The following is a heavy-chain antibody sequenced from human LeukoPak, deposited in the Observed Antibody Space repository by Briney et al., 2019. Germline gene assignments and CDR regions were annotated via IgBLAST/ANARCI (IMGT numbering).Heavy chain of an antibody. V-gene: IGHV3-30*02. D-gene: IGHD1-26*01. CDR2: IRYDGSNK. CDR1: GFTFSSYG. CDR3: TRLSDTEGSSTSYRASDI. Sequence: GGSLRLSCAASGFTFSSYGMHWVRQAPGKGLEWVAFIRYDGSNKYYADSVKGRFTISRDNSKNSLYLQMNSLRAEDTAVYYCTRLSDTEGSSTSYRASDIWGQGTMVTVAS. J-gene: IGHJ3*02.